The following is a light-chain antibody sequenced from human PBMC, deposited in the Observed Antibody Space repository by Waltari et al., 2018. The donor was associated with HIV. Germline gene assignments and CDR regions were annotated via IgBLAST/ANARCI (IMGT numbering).Light chain of an antibody. V-gene: IGLV3-21*02. CDR2: DDS. J-gene: IGLJ1*01. CDR3: QVWDSGSDHYV. Sequence: SYVLSQPPSVSVAPGQTARITCGGKNIGSKSVHWYQQKPGQAPVLVVHDDSDRASGIPERFSGSNSGNTATLTIRMVEAGDEADDYCQVWDSGSDHYVFGTGTKVTV. CDR1: NIGSKS.